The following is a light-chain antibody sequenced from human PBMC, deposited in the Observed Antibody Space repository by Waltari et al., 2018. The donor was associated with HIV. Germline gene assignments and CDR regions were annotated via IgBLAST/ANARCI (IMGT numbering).Light chain of an antibody. CDR1: SSDVGGYNY. V-gene: IGLV2-8*01. Sequence: QSALTQPPSASGSPGQSVTISCTGTSSDVGGYNYVSWYQQHTAKAPKLMIYDVNKRPSGVPDRVSGSKSGNTASLTVAGLQAEDEADYYCSSFAGSRTHVVLGGGTKLTVL. CDR3: SSFAGSRTHVV. J-gene: IGLJ2*01. CDR2: DVN.